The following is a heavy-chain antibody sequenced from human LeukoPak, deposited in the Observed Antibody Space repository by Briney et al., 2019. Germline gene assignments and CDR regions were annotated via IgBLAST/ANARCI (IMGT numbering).Heavy chain of an antibody. D-gene: IGHD3-3*01. CDR1: GGSISNYY. CDR3: ARGAPYYDFWSV. J-gene: IGHJ4*02. V-gene: IGHV4-59*12. Sequence: SETLSLICTVSGGSISNYYWSWIRQPPGKGLEWIGYIYYSGRTRYNPSLKSPVTISVDTSKNHFSLKLISMTAADTAVYYCARGAPYYDFWSVWGQGTLVTVSS. CDR2: IYYSGRT.